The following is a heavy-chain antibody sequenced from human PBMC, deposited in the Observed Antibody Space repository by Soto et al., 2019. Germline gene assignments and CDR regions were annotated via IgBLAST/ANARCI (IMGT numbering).Heavy chain of an antibody. CDR3: ARDRGDDWTMVRGPPGWFDP. J-gene: IGHJ5*02. CDR2: ISYDGSNK. Sequence: GGSLRLSCAASGFTFSSYAMHWVRQAPGKGLEWVAVISYDGSNKYYADSVKGRFTISRDNSKNTLYLQMNSLRAEDTAVYYCARDRGDDWTMVRGPPGWFDPWGQGTLVTVSS. CDR1: GFTFSSYA. D-gene: IGHD3-10*01. V-gene: IGHV3-30-3*01.